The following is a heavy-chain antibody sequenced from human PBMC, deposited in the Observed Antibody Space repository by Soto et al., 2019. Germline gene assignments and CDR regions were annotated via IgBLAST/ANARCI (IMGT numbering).Heavy chain of an antibody. J-gene: IGHJ5*02. V-gene: IGHV3-9*01. CDR3: ARDRGYSAYDSGGWFDP. CDR1: GFTFDDYA. CDR2: ISWNSGSI. D-gene: IGHD5-12*01. Sequence: EEQLVESGGGLVQPGRSLRLSCAASGFTFDDYAMHWVRQAPGKGLEWVSGISWNSGSIGYADSVKGRFTISRDNAKNSLYLQMNSLRVEDTALYYCARDRGYSAYDSGGWFDPWGQGTLVIVSS.